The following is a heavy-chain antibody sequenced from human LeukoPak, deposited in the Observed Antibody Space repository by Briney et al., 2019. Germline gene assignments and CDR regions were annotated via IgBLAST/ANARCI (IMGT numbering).Heavy chain of an antibody. J-gene: IGHJ6*02. CDR3: AKNTIAVAGYYYYGMDV. CDR2: ISGSGGST. CDR1: GFTFSSYA. V-gene: IGHV3-23*01. Sequence: GSLKLSCAASGFTFSSYAMSWVRQAPGKGLEWVSAISGSGGSTYYADSVKGRFTISRDNSKNTLYLQMNSLRAGDTAVYYCAKNTIAVAGYYYYGMDVWGQGTTVTVSS. D-gene: IGHD6-19*01.